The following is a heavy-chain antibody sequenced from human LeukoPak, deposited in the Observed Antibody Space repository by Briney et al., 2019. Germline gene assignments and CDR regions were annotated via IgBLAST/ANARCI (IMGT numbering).Heavy chain of an antibody. V-gene: IGHV4-34*01. CDR1: GGSFNGHY. CDR2: INHSGST. J-gene: IGHJ4*02. D-gene: IGHD2-15*01. Sequence: PSETLSLTCAIYGGSFNGHYWSWIRQPTGKRLERIGEINHSGSTNYNPSLKSRVTISVDTSKNQFSLRLSSMTAADTAFYYCASPFCSGGGCYFDDWGQGSLVTVSS. CDR3: ASPFCSGGGCYFDD.